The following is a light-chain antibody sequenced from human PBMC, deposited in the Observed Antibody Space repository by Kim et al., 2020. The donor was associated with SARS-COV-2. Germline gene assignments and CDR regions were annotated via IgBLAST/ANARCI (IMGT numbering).Light chain of an antibody. CDR1: SLRSYY. CDR2: GKN. V-gene: IGLV3-19*01. Sequence: ALGRTGRITCQGDSLRSYYARWYQQKPGQAPVLVIYGKNNRPSGIPDRFSGSSSGNTASLTITGAQAEDEADYYCNSRDSSGNHPVFGGGTQLTVL. J-gene: IGLJ2*01. CDR3: NSRDSSGNHPV.